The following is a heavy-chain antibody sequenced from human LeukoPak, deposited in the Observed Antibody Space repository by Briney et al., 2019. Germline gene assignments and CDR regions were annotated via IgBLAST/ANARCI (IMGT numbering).Heavy chain of an antibody. CDR3: ARDYDILTGYFRGGFDY. J-gene: IGHJ4*02. CDR2: ITSSSSDT. V-gene: IGHV3-11*05. D-gene: IGHD3-9*01. CDR1: GFTFSNYA. Sequence: GGSLRLSCAASGFTFSNYAMHWDRQAPGKGLEWISYITSSSSDTNYADSVKGRFTISRDNAKKSLYLQMNSLRAEDTAVYYCARDYDILTGYFRGGFDYWGQGTLVTVSS.